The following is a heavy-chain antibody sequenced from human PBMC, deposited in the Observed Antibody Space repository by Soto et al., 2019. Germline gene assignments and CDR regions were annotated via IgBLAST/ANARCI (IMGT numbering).Heavy chain of an antibody. CDR2: INAFGTAT. D-gene: IGHD3-10*01. CDR3: VRDHFEWFGASFTANPGDY. J-gene: IGHJ4*02. Sequence: EVQLVESGGGVVQPGGSLRLSCAASGLTFINYWIHWVRQAPGKGLVWVSRINAFGTATHYADSVKGRFTISRDNARNTVYLQMNSLRVEDTAVYYCVRDHFEWFGASFTANPGDYWGQGTLVTVSS. CDR1: GLTFINYW. V-gene: IGHV3-74*02.